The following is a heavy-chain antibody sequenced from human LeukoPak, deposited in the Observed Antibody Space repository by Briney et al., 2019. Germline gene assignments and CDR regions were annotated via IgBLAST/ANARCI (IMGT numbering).Heavy chain of an antibody. Sequence: GGSLRLACAVSGFTFSSYGMHWVRQAPGKGLEWVAVISYDGSNKYYADSVKGRFTISRDNAKNSLYLQMNSLRAEDTAVYYCARGNYYDSRVFDYWGQGTLVTVSS. V-gene: IGHV3-30*12. CDR2: ISYDGSNK. J-gene: IGHJ4*02. CDR1: GFTFSSYG. D-gene: IGHD3-22*01. CDR3: ARGNYYDSRVFDY.